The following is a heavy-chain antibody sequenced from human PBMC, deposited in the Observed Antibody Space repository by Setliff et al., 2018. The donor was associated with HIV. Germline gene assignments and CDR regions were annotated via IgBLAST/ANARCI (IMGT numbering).Heavy chain of an antibody. Sequence: SETLSLTCTVSGASISSSSHHWAWIRQPPGKGLEYIGNIYYTGSTHHNPSLESRVATSVDTSKNRFSLKLSSVTAADTAVYYCARRGTNEKFDYWGQGTLVTVSS. J-gene: IGHJ4*02. CDR2: IYYTGST. D-gene: IGHD1-1*01. CDR3: ARRGTNEKFDY. CDR1: GASISSSSHH. V-gene: IGHV4-39*01.